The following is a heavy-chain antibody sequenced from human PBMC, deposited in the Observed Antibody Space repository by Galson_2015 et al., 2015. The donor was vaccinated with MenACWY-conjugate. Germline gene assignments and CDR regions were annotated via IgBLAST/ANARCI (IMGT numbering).Heavy chain of an antibody. J-gene: IGHJ4*02. CDR3: AKGGLGFLYTEH. D-gene: IGHD5-18*01. CDR1: GFTFNSYS. CDR2: ISDSGGRT. Sequence: SLRLSCAASGFTFNSYSMHWVRQAPGKGLEYVSAISDSGGRTYYADSVKGRFTISRDNSKNTLYLQMNILGAEDTAVYYCAKGGLGFLYTEHWGQGTLVAVSS. V-gene: IGHV3-64D*06.